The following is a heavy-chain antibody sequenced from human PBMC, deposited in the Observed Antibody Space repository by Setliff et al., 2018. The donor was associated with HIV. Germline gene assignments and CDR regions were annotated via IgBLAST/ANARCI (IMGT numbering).Heavy chain of an antibody. CDR1: GGSLNGFY. Sequence: SSETLSLTCAFYGGSLNGFYWGWIRQSPGKGLEWIGEINHRGSTNYNPSLKSRVTIRVDMSKNQFSLEVTAVTAADTAVYYCVRGWDDKVSTISAPYYYYMDVWGKGT. J-gene: IGHJ6*03. V-gene: IGHV4-34*01. D-gene: IGHD5-12*01. CDR3: VRGWDDKVSTISAPYYYYMDV. CDR2: INHRGST.